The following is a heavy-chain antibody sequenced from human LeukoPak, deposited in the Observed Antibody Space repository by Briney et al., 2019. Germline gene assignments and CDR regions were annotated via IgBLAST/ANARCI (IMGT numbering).Heavy chain of an antibody. D-gene: IGHD4-23*01. J-gene: IGHJ4*02. Sequence: SETLSLTCTFSGGSLNSYYWSWIRQPAGKGLEWIGRIYSSGSTNYNPSLKSRVSMSVDASKNQFSLKLTSVTAADTAVYYCARGGKATVVTMWGQGILVTVSS. V-gene: IGHV4-4*07. CDR1: GGSLNSYY. CDR3: ARGGKATVVTM. CDR2: IYSSGST.